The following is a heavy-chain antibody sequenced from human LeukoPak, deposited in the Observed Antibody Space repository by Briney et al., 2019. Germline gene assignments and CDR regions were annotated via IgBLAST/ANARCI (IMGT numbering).Heavy chain of an antibody. CDR1: GYTFRDSF. D-gene: IGHD3-22*01. CDR2: INPRSGGT. J-gene: IGHJ4*02. Sequence: GASVKVSCKASGYTFRDSFILWVRQAPGQGLEWMGWINPRSGGTNYAQKFQGRGTMTRDTSIRTAYMELRRLRSDDTAVYYCAREQGRVQYYDSSGYYFNWGQGTLVTLSS. CDR3: AREQGRVQYYDSSGYYFN. V-gene: IGHV1-2*02.